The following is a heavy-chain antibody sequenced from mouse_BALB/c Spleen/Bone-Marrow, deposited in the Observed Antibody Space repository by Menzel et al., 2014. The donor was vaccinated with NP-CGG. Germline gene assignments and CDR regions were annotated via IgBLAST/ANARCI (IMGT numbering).Heavy chain of an antibody. CDR2: ISSGGST. V-gene: IGHV5-6-5*01. CDR1: GLTFSSYA. D-gene: IGHD1-1*01. CDR3: ARDGSSYYAMDY. J-gene: IGHJ4*01. Sequence: DVQLVESGGGLVKPGGSLKLSCAASGLTFSSYAMSWVRQTPEKRLEWVASISSGGSTYYPDSVKGRFTISRDNARNILYLQMSSLRSEDTAMYYCARDGSSYYAMDYWGQGTSVTVSS.